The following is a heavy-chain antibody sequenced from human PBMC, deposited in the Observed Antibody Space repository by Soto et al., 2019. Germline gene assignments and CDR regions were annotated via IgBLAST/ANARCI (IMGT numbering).Heavy chain of an antibody. V-gene: IGHV3-21*01. CDR3: ARVTYQLLSGCDY. CDR2: ISSSSSYI. J-gene: IGHJ4*02. CDR1: GFTFSSYS. D-gene: IGHD2-2*01. Sequence: EVQLVESGGGLVKPGGSLRLSCAASGFTFSSYSMNWVRQAPGKGLEWVSSISSSSSYIYYADSVKGRFTISRDNAKNSLYLQLNSLRAADTAVYYCARVTYQLLSGCDYWGQGTLVTVSS.